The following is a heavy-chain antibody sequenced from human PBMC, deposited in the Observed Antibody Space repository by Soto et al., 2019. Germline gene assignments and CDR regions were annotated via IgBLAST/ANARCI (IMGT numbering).Heavy chain of an antibody. Sequence: PGGSLRLSCAASGFTFSSYAVSWVRQAPGKGLEWVSAISGSGGSTYYADSVKGRFTISRDNSKNTLYLQMNSLRAEDTAVYYCAKDPGVPNWFDPWGQGTLVTVSS. D-gene: IGHD1-1*01. CDR2: ISGSGGST. CDR1: GFTFSSYA. CDR3: AKDPGVPNWFDP. V-gene: IGHV3-23*01. J-gene: IGHJ5*02.